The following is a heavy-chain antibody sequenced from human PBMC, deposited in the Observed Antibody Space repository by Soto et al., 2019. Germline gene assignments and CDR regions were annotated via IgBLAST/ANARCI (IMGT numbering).Heavy chain of an antibody. D-gene: IGHD3-10*01. Sequence: LSLTCAVYGGSFSGYYWSWIRQPPGKGLEWIGEINHSGSTNYNPSLKSRVTISVDTSKNQFSLKLGSVTAADTAVYYCARLMVRGVNPSYYYYGMDVWGQGTTVTVSS. CDR1: GGSFSGYY. V-gene: IGHV4-34*01. J-gene: IGHJ6*02. CDR3: ARLMVRGVNPSYYYYGMDV. CDR2: INHSGST.